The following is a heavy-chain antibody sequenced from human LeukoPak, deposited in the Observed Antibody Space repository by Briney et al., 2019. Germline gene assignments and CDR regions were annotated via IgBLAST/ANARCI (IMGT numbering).Heavy chain of an antibody. Sequence: PGRSLRLSCIASGFPLSSYAMSWVRQAPGKGLECVSVISGDGGTTHYADFVKGRFTISRDNSKNTLYLQMNSLRAEDTAVYYCAKHLWRDLLWSGEGYYFGSWGQGTLVTVSS. CDR1: GFPLSSYA. CDR3: AKHLWRDLLWSGEGYYFGS. J-gene: IGHJ4*02. D-gene: IGHD3-10*01. V-gene: IGHV3-23*01. CDR2: ISGDGGTT.